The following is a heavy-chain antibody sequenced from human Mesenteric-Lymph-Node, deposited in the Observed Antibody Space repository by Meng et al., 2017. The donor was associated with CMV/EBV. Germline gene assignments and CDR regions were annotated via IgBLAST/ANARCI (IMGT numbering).Heavy chain of an antibody. D-gene: IGHD4-11*01. Sequence: SETLSLTCIVSRASVRSGFYYWSWIRQPPGKGLEWVGYIYYSGGDTKCNPSLKSRVTISVDTSKNQFSLSLKSVTPTDTAVYYCARGGDYSNYGIDYWGQGSPVTVSS. CDR1: RASVRSGFYY. CDR3: ARGGDYSNYGIDY. V-gene: IGHV4-61*01. J-gene: IGHJ4*02. CDR2: IYYSGGDT.